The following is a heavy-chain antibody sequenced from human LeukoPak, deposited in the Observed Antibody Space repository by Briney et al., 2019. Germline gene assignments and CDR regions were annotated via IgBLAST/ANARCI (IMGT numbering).Heavy chain of an antibody. V-gene: IGHV4-59*01. D-gene: IGHD1-26*01. CDR2: IYYSGST. Sequence: SETLSLTCTVSGGSISSYYWSWIRQPPGKGLEWIGYIYYSGSTNYNPSLKSRVTISVDTSKNQFSLKLSSVTAADTAVYYCASGGSGGSTNWFYPWGQGTLVTVSS. J-gene: IGHJ5*02. CDR1: GGSISSYY. CDR3: ASGGSGGSTNWFYP.